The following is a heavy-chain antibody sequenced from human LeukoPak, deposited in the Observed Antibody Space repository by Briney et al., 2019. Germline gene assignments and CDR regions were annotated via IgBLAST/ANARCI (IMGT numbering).Heavy chain of an antibody. V-gene: IGHV5-51*01. J-gene: IGHJ2*01. CDR1: GYXFINYW. Sequence: GESLRISCDASGYXFINYWIGWVRQVPGKGLDWMGLIHPGDSDTRYSPSFQGQVTISVDKSITTAYLQWSSLQASDTAMYFCARVVVVTATHWYFDLWGRGSLVTVFS. CDR3: ARVVVVTATHWYFDL. D-gene: IGHD2-21*02. CDR2: IHPGDSDT.